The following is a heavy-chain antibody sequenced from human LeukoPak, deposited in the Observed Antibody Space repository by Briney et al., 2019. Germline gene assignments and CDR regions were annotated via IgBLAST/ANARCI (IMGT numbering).Heavy chain of an antibody. J-gene: IGHJ6*02. CDR3: AKERIPGGYGPVDV. D-gene: IGHD5-12*01. CDR1: GSSFGAYS. V-gene: IGHV3-21*01. Sequence: GGSLRLSCVASGSSFGAYSLNWVRQAPGKGLEWVSSISSSGTYIYYADSVKGRFTISRDNAKNTLYLQVNSLRAEDTAVYYCAKERIPGGYGPVDVWGQGTTVTVSS. CDR2: ISSSGTYI.